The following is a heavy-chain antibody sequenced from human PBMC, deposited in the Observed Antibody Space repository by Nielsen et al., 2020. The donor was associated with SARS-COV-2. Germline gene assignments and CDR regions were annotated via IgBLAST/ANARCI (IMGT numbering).Heavy chain of an antibody. CDR2: INSDGSST. CDR1: GFTFSSYW. V-gene: IGHV3-74*01. CDR3: ARDGGYSGYARFDY. Sequence: GESLKISCAASGFTFSSYWMHWVRQAPGKGLVWVSRINSDGSSTSYADSVKGRFTISRDNSKNTLYLQMNSLRAEDTAVYYCARDGGYSGYARFDYWGQGTLVTVSS. D-gene: IGHD5-12*01. J-gene: IGHJ4*02.